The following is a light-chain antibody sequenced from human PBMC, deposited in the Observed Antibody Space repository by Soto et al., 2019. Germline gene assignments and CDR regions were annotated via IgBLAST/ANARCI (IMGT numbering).Light chain of an antibody. Sequence: EIVLTQSAGTLSLSPGERATLYCRASQSVGSAYVGWYQQKPGQAPRLLIFGASRGATGIPDRFSGSGSGTNFTLTINKVEPEDSAVYYCQHYGRSPSFGRGTKVDIK. CDR2: GAS. J-gene: IGKJ1*01. V-gene: IGKV3-20*01. CDR3: QHYGRSPS. CDR1: QSVGSAY.